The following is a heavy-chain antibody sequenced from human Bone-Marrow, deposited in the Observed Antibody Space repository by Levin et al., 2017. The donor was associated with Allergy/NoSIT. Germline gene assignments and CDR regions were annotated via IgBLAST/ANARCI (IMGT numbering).Heavy chain of an antibody. V-gene: IGHV1-69*02. Sequence: PKASVKVSCKASGGTFNNSTINWVRQAPGQGLEWLGRIIPLLDVTHYGEKFQGRVTITADKITTTAYMELSNLRSEDTAVYFCATSRFDSWTYAVRYFFDSWGQGTLVTVST. CDR3: ATSRFDSWTYAVRYFFDS. CDR2: IIPLLDVT. D-gene: IGHD3-9*01. J-gene: IGHJ4*02. CDR1: GGTFNNST.